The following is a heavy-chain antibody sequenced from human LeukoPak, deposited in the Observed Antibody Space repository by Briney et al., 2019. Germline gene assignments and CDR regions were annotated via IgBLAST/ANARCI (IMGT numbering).Heavy chain of an antibody. J-gene: IGHJ4*02. CDR2: IYSGGST. D-gene: IGHD1-26*01. CDR3: AMGRDLLPTPDFDY. CDR1: GFTVSGNY. Sequence: GGSLRLSCAASGFTVSGNYMSWVLQAPGKGLEWVSVIYSGGSTYFADSVKGRFTISRDNSKNTLYLQMNSLRAEDTAVYYCAMGRDLLPTPDFDYWGAGNLVTVSS. V-gene: IGHV3-53*01.